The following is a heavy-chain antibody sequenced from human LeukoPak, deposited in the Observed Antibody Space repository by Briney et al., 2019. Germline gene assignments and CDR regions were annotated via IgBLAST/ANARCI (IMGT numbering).Heavy chain of an antibody. CDR1: GGSISSSSYY. D-gene: IGHD3-10*01. Sequence: SETLSLTCTVSGGSISSSSYYWGWIRQPPGKGLEWIGNIHYSGSTYDNPSLKSRVTISVDTSKNQFSLKLSSVTAADTAVYYCARHVATMVRGVNYYYYYMDVWGKGTTVTVSS. CDR3: ARHVATMVRGVNYYYYYMDV. V-gene: IGHV4-39*01. J-gene: IGHJ6*03. CDR2: IHYSGST.